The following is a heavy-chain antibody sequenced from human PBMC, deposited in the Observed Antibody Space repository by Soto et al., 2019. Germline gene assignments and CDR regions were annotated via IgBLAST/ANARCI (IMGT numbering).Heavy chain of an antibody. D-gene: IGHD1-1*01. CDR1: GGSISSPSYY. V-gene: IGHV4-39*01. CDR2: VYYSGNT. J-gene: IGHJ4*02. CDR3: ARLPRITTLRRDY. Sequence: QLQLQESGPGLVKPSENLSLTCSVSGGSISSPSYYWGWIRQPPGKGLEWIGSVYYSGNTYYNPALKSRLTIFVDTPRNQFSLKVNSVTAADAAAYFCARLPRITTLRRDYWGQGTLVTVSS.